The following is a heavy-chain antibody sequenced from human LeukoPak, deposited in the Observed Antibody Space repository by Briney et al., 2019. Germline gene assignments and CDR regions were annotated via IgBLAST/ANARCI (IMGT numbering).Heavy chain of an antibody. V-gene: IGHV4-39*07. CDR1: GGSISSSSYY. J-gene: IGHJ4*02. CDR2: INHSGST. Sequence: QASETLSLTCTVSGGSISSSSYYWSWIRQPPGKGLEWIGEINHSGSTNYNPSLKSRVTISVDKSKNQFSLKLSSVTAADTAVYYCARVRRYYFDYWGQGTLVTVSS. CDR3: ARVRRYYFDY.